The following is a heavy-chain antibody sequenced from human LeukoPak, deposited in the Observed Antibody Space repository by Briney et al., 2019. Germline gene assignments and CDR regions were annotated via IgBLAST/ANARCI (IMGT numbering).Heavy chain of an antibody. V-gene: IGHV1-2*06. CDR3: ARGGTYDYVWGSYRNDIAPEAFDI. CDR2: INPNSGGT. CDR1: GYTFTGYY. Sequence: GASVKVSCKASGYTFTGYYMHWVRQAPGQGLEWMGRINPNSGGTNYAQKFQGRVTMTRDTSISTAYMEQSRLRSDDTAVYYCARGGTYDYVWGSYRNDIAPEAFDIWGQGTMVTVSS. D-gene: IGHD3-16*02. J-gene: IGHJ3*02.